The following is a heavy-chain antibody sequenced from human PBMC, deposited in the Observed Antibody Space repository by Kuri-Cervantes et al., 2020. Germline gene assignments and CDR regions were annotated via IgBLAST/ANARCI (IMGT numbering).Heavy chain of an antibody. Sequence: ASVKVSCKASGYTFTGYYMHWVRQAPGQGLEWMGWINPNSGGTTYAQKFQGRVTMTRDTSISTAYMELSRLRSDDTAVYYCAREGGYCSSTSCYWILRDYYYGMDVWGQGTMVTVSS. CDR1: GYTFTGYY. J-gene: IGHJ6*02. D-gene: IGHD2-2*01. CDR2: INPNSGGT. CDR3: AREGGYCSSTSCYWILRDYYYGMDV. V-gene: IGHV1-2*02.